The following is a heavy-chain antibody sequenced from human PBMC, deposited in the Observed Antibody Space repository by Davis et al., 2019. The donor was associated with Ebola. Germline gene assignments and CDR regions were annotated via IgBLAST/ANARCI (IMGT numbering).Heavy chain of an antibody. V-gene: IGHV3-21*01. J-gene: IGHJ3*02. CDR1: GFTFSSYA. D-gene: IGHD1-7*01. CDR2: ISISGSHI. Sequence: GESLKISCAASGFTFSSYAMHWVRQAPGKGLEWVSSISISGSHIYYADSVLGRFTVSRDNAKKSLYLQMNSLRAEDTAVYYCAKDQNWNYVAAFDIWGQGTMVTVS. CDR3: AKDQNWNYVAAFDI.